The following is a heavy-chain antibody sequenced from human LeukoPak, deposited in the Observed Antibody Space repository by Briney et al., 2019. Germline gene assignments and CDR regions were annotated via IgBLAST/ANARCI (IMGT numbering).Heavy chain of an antibody. D-gene: IGHD6-13*01. CDR3: ARVSVGRRTKQQLFDY. Sequence: PSETLSLTCTVSGGSISSYYWSWIRQPPGKGLEWIGYIYYSGSTNYNPSLKSRVTISVDTSKNQLSLKLSSVTAADTAVYYCARVSVGRRTKQQLFDYWGQGTLVTVSS. CDR2: IYYSGST. V-gene: IGHV4-59*01. CDR1: GGSISSYY. J-gene: IGHJ4*02.